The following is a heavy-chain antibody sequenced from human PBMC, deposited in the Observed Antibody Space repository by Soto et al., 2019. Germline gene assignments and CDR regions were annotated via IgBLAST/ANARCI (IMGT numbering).Heavy chain of an antibody. CDR2: ISGYNGNT. V-gene: IGHV1-18*01. CDR3: ASEGPAPYYYYGMDV. CDR1: GYTFTNYG. Sequence: QFQLVQSGAEVKKPGASVKVSCKASGYTFTNYGFSWERQAPGQGLEWMGWISGYNGNTKYVEKFQGRVTMTADTSTRTAPLELRSLRSDDTAVYYCASEGPAPYYYYGMDVWGQGTEVTVSS. J-gene: IGHJ6*02.